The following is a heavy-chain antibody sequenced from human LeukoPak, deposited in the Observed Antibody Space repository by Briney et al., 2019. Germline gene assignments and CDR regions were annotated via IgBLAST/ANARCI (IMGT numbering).Heavy chain of an antibody. J-gene: IGHJ4*02. D-gene: IGHD2-2*02. CDR3: ARDSGYCSSNSCYNYFDY. V-gene: IGHV3-74*01. CDR1: GFTFSSYW. Sequence: GESLKISCAASGFTFSSYWMHWVRQAPGKGLVWVSRINSDGSSTSYADSVKGRFTISRDNAKNTLYLQMNSLRAEDTAVYYCARDSGYCSSNSCYNYFDYWGQGTLVTVSS. CDR2: INSDGSST.